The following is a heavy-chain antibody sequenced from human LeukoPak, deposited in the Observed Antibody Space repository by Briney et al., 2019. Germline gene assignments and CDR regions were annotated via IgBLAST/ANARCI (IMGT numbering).Heavy chain of an antibody. CDR3: ARGIAAAGHHFDY. V-gene: IGHV3-66*01. CDR1: GFTVSSNY. Sequence: GGSLRLSCTASGFTVSSNYMSWVRQAPVKVLEWVSVIYSGGSTYYADSVKGRFTISRDNSKNTLYLQMNSLRAEDTAVYYCARGIAAAGHHFDYWGQGTLVTVSP. J-gene: IGHJ4*02. CDR2: IYSGGST. D-gene: IGHD6-13*01.